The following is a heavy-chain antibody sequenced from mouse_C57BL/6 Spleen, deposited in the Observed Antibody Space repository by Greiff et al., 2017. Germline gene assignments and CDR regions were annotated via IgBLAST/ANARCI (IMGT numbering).Heavy chain of an antibody. Sequence: QVQLKQPGAELVMPGASVKLSCKASGYTFTSYWMHWVKQRPGQGLEWIGEIDPSDSYTNYNQKFKGKFTLTVDKSSSTAYMQLSSLTSEDSAVYYCARKGISGSSYTWYFDVWGTGTTVTVSS. V-gene: IGHV1-69*01. J-gene: IGHJ1*03. D-gene: IGHD1-1*01. CDR1: GYTFTSYW. CDR2: IDPSDSYT. CDR3: ARKGISGSSYTWYFDV.